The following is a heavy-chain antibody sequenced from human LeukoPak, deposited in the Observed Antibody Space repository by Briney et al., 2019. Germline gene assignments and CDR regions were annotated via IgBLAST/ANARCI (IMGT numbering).Heavy chain of an antibody. CDR3: SKDLTSDFGGDLDP. D-gene: IGHD3-10*01. Sequence: QTGGSLRLSCAASGFTFSSYGMHWVRQAPGKGLEWVAVIWYGGSNKYYADSVKGRFTISRDNSKSTVYLQMNSLRVEDAAVYYCSKDLTSDFGGDLDPWGQGTLVTVSS. J-gene: IGHJ5*02. CDR2: IWYGGSNK. V-gene: IGHV3-33*06. CDR1: GFTFSSYG.